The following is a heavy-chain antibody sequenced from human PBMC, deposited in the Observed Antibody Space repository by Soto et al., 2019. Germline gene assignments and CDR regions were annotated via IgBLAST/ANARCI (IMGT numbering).Heavy chain of an antibody. J-gene: IGHJ6*02. Sequence: QVQIQQWGAGLLRPSETLSLTCGVSGGSFSAYYWTWIRQPPGKGLEWIAEISHRGDTTYNPSLRSGVIICVDTSRNHFFLRVNSVTAANTAVYYCASNTVAAVDDMDVWGQGTTVTVS. CDR2: ISHRGDT. V-gene: IGHV4-34*02. CDR3: ASNTVAAVDDMDV. CDR1: GGSFSAYY. D-gene: IGHD4-17*01.